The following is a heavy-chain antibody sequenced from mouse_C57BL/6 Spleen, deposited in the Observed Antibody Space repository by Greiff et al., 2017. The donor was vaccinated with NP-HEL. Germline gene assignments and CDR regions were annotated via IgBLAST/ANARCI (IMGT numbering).Heavy chain of an antibody. V-gene: IGHV1-15*01. CDR1: GYTFTDYE. Sequence: QVQLKESGAELVRPGASVTLSCKASGYTFTDYEMHWVKQTPVHGLEWIGAIDPETGGTASNQKFKGKAILTADKSSKTAYMALRSLTSEDAAVYYCTRGRSYEFAYWGQGTLVTVSA. CDR3: TRGRSYEFAY. CDR2: IDPETGGT. J-gene: IGHJ3*01. D-gene: IGHD1-1*01.